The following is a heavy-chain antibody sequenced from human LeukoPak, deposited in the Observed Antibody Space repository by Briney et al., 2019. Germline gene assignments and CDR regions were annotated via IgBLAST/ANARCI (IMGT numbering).Heavy chain of an antibody. V-gene: IGHV4-61*02. CDR2: IYTSGST. CDR1: GGSISSGSYY. D-gene: IGHD3-10*01. J-gene: IGHJ4*02. CDR3: ARGTVMVRGVIIEFYDY. Sequence: SQTLSLTCTVSGGSISSGSYYWSWIRQPAGKGLEWIGRIYTSGSTNYNPSLKSRVTISVDTSKNQFSLKLSSVTAADTAVYYCARGTVMVRGVIIEFYDYWGQGTLVTVSS.